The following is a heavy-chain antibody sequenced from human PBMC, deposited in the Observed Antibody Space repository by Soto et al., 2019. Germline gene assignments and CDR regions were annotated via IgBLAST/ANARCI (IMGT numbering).Heavy chain of an antibody. D-gene: IGHD3-3*01. CDR1: GVTFISYG. V-gene: IGHV3-33*08. Sequence: GGSLRLSCASSGVTFISYGMHWVRQAPGKGLEWVAVIWYDGSNKYYADSVKGRFTISRDNSKNTLYLQMNSLRAEDTAVYYCARESYEGGPMDVWGQGTTVTVSS. J-gene: IGHJ6*02. CDR2: IWYDGSNK. CDR3: ARESYEGGPMDV.